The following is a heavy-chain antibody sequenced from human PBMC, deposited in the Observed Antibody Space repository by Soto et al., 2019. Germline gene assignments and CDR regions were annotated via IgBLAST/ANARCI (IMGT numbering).Heavy chain of an antibody. D-gene: IGHD2-8*02. V-gene: IGHV4-59*12. CDR3: ARDKITGLFDY. CDR1: GGSISSYY. CDR2: IYHSGSA. Sequence: SETLSLTCTVSGGSISSYYWSWIRQPPGKGLEWIGEIYHSGSANYNPSLKSRVTISVDTSKNQFSLKLTSVTAADTAVYYCARDKITGLFDYWGQGTLVTVSS. J-gene: IGHJ4*02.